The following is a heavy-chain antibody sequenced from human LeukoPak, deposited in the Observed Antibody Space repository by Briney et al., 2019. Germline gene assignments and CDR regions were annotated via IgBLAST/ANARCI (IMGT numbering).Heavy chain of an antibody. CDR1: GGSISSYY. J-gene: IGHJ5*02. CDR2: IYTSGST. Sequence: SETLSLTCTVSGGSISSYYWSWIRQPAGKGLEWIGRIYTSGSTNYNPSLKSRVTMSVDTSKNQFSLKLSSVAAADTAVYYCAGTEPAKYYDFWSGYHGNWFDPWGQGTLVTVSS. CDR3: AGTEPAKYYDFWSGYHGNWFDP. D-gene: IGHD3-3*01. V-gene: IGHV4-4*07.